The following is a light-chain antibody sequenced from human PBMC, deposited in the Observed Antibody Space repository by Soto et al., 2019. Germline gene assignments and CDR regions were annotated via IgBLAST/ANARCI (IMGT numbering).Light chain of an antibody. CDR3: AAWDDSLNGPV. CDR2: SNN. CDR1: SSNIGSNS. V-gene: IGLV1-44*01. Sequence: SVLTQPPSASGTPGQRVSISCSGSSSNIGSNSVNWYQQLPGTAPKLLIYSNNQRPSGVPDRISGSKSGTSASLAISGLQSEDEADYYCAAWDDSLNGPVFGTATKVTDL. J-gene: IGLJ1*01.